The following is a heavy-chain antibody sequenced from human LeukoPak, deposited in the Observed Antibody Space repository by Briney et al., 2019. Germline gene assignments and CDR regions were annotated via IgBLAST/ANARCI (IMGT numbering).Heavy chain of an antibody. D-gene: IGHD6-13*01. Sequence: ASVKVSCKASGYTFTGYYIHWVRQAPGQGLEWMGWINPNSGGTYYAQNCQGRVTMIRDTSISTVYMELSRLRSDDTAVYYCARSLFGSSCSSLDYLGQGTLVSVSS. J-gene: IGHJ4*02. CDR1: GYTFTGYY. CDR2: INPNSGGT. CDR3: ARSLFGSSCSSLDY. V-gene: IGHV1-2*02.